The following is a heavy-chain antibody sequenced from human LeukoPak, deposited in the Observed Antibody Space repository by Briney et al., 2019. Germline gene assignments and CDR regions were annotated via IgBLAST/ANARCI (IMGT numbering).Heavy chain of an antibody. CDR2: ISYDGSNK. J-gene: IGHJ4*02. CDR3: AKLGPFGWLLDY. V-gene: IGHV3-30*18. Sequence: GGSLRLSCAASGFTFSSYGMHWVRQAPGKGLEWVAVISYDGSNKYYADSVKGRFTISRDNSKNTLYLQMNSLRAEDTAVYYCAKLGPFGWLLDYWGQGTLVTVSS. CDR1: GFTFSSYG. D-gene: IGHD6-19*01.